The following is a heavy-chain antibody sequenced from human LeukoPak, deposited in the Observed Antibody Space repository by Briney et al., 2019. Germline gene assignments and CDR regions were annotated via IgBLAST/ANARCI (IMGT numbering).Heavy chain of an antibody. CDR3: AKWEGNSEYYLDY. Sequence: GGSRRLSCAASGYIFRNYGMHWVRQAPGKGLEWLAVVNFDGRNKYYADSVKGRFTISRDDSKNTLYLQMNRLRPEDTGIYYCAKWEGNSEYYLDYWGQGTLVTVSS. J-gene: IGHJ4*02. CDR1: GYIFRNYG. D-gene: IGHD1-26*01. CDR2: VNFDGRNK. V-gene: IGHV3-33*06.